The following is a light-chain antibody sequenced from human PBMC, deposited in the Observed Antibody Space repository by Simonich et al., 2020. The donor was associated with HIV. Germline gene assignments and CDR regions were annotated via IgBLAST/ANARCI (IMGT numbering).Light chain of an antibody. Sequence: QSALTQPRSVPGSLGQSVTISCTGTSSDVGNYNLVSLYQKHPGKAPKVMIYEGNKRPSWVSNRFSASKSGNTASLTISGLQAEDEADYYCSSYTTINTWVFGGGTKLTVL. CDR3: SSYTTINTWV. CDR2: EGN. CDR1: SSDVGNYNL. V-gene: IGLV2-14*02. J-gene: IGLJ3*02.